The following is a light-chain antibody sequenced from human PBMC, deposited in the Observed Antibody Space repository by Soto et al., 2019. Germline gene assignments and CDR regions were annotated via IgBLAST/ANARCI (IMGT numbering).Light chain of an antibody. CDR3: SSYTTSNTYV. CDR1: SSDVGSNNR. V-gene: IGLV2-18*02. Sequence: QSALTQPPSVSGSPGQSVAISCTGTSSDVGSNNRVSWYQQPPGSAPKLIIYDVSNRPSGIPDRFSGSKSANTASLTISGLQTEDEADYYCSSYTTSNTYVFVTGTKVTVL. J-gene: IGLJ1*01. CDR2: DVS.